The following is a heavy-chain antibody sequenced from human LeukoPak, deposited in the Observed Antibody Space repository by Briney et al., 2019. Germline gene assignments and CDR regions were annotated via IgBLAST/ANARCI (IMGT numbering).Heavy chain of an antibody. CDR2: IYYSGST. CDR1: GGSISSGDYY. D-gene: IGHD1-26*01. V-gene: IGHV4-30-4*08. J-gene: IGHJ6*03. Sequence: KSSQTLSLTCTVSGGSISSGDYYWSWIRQPPGKGLEWIGYIYYSGSTYYNPSLKSRVTISVDTSKNQFSLKLSSVTAADTAVYYCARDPSGLYYMDVWGKGTTVTVSS. CDR3: ARDPSGLYYMDV.